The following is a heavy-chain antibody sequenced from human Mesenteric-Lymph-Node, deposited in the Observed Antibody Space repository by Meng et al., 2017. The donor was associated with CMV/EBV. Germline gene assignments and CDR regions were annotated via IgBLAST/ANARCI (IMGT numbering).Heavy chain of an antibody. J-gene: IGHJ6*02. Sequence: GSLKISCAASGFTVGSNYMSWVRQAPGKGLEWVSVIYSGGSTYYADSVKGRFTISRDNSKNTLYLQMNSLRAEDTAVYYCARDITMVRGVIITGMDVWGQGTTVTVSS. CDR2: IYSGGST. V-gene: IGHV3-53*01. D-gene: IGHD3-10*01. CDR1: GFTVGSNY. CDR3: ARDITMVRGVIITGMDV.